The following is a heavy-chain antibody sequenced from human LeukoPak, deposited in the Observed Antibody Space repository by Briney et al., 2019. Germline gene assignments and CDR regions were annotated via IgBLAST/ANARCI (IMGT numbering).Heavy chain of an antibody. CDR2: IYYSGST. J-gene: IGHJ6*03. Sequence: SETLSLTCTVSGGSISSYYWSWIRQPPGKGLEWIGYIYYSGSTNYNPSLKSRVTISVDTSKNQFSLKLSSVTAADTAVYYCARDSPYDSSGYYYRYYYYYMDVWGKGTTVTISS. V-gene: IGHV4-59*01. D-gene: IGHD3-22*01. CDR1: GGSISSYY. CDR3: ARDSPYDSSGYYYRYYYYYMDV.